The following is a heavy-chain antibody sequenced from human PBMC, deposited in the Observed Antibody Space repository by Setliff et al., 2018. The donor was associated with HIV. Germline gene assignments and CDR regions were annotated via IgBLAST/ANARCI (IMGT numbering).Heavy chain of an antibody. CDR2: VSYSGST. V-gene: IGHV4-59*08. J-gene: IGHJ3*02. CDR3: ARHGHFYDSSSSDAFDI. D-gene: IGHD3-22*01. CDR1: GSSISTYY. Sequence: PSETLSLTCNVSGSSISTYYWSWIRQPPGKGLEWLSYVSYSGSTNFNPSLESRLAMSVDMSKNHFSLKLRSVTAADTAVYYCARHGHFYDSSSSDAFDIWGHGTMVTVSS.